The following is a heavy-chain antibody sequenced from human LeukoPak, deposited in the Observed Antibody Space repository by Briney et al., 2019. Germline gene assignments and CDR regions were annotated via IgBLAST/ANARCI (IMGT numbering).Heavy chain of an antibody. CDR2: ISGSGGST. V-gene: IGHV3-23*01. Sequence: PGGSLRLSCAASGFTFSSYAMSWVRQAPGKGLEWVSAISGSGGSTYYADSVKGRFTISRDNSKNTLYLQMNSLRAEDTAVYYCAKGTTVSKQWLVFLDVWGKGTTVTVSS. CDR3: AKGTTVSKQWLVFLDV. CDR1: GFTFSSYA. D-gene: IGHD6-19*01. J-gene: IGHJ6*04.